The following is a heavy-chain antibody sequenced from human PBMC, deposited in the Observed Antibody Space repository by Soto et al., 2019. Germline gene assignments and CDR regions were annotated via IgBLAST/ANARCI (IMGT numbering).Heavy chain of an antibody. CDR1: GYTFTSYY. V-gene: IGHV1-46*01. CDR2: INPSGGST. J-gene: IGHJ6*02. D-gene: IGHD3-3*01. Sequence: ASVKVSCKASGYTFTSYYMHWVRQAPGQGLEWMGIINPSGGSTSYAQKFQGRVTMTRDTSTSTVYMELSSLRSEDTAVYYCARDLNHYDFGSGQSGRDGMDFWGQGTTVTVSS. CDR3: ARDLNHYDFGSGQSGRDGMDF.